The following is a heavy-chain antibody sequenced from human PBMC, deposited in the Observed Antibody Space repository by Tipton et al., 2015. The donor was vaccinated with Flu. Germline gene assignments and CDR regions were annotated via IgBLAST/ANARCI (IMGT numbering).Heavy chain of an antibody. Sequence: SLRLSCAASGFTFTSNAMSWVRQAPGKGLEWVANIKQDGSEKYYVDSVKGQFTISRDNAKNSLYLQMTNLRAEDTAVYYCAGGSGWLIDSWGQGTLVTVSS. CDR2: IKQDGSEK. CDR1: GFTFTSNA. J-gene: IGHJ5*02. CDR3: AGGSGWLIDS. V-gene: IGHV3-7*04. D-gene: IGHD6-19*01.